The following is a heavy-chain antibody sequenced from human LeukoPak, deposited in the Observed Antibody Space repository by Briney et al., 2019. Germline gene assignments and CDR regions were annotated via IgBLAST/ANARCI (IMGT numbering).Heavy chain of an antibody. CDR2: ISGSGAST. V-gene: IGHV3-23*01. Sequence: PGESLRLSCSASGFTFSCFAMRWVRQPPAKGLEGVSAISGSGASTYYEDSVNGRFTISSDNSKNTLYLQMNSLRAEDTAVYYCASGAPGYSYVSYYFDYWGQGTLVTVPS. J-gene: IGHJ4*02. CDR3: ASGAPGYSYVSYYFDY. D-gene: IGHD5-18*01. CDR1: GFTFSCFA.